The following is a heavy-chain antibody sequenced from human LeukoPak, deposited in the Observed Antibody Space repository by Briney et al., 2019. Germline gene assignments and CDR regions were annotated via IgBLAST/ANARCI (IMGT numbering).Heavy chain of an antibody. D-gene: IGHD3-10*01. Sequence: GGSLRLSCTASGFTFSSCAMNWVRQAPGKGLEWVSVISGSGGSTYYADSVKGRFTISRDNAKNSLYLQMNSLRAEDTAVYYCARTGGSGSYYNSYYYYGMDVWGQGTTVTVSS. CDR2: ISGSGGST. V-gene: IGHV3-23*01. CDR1: GFTFSSCA. CDR3: ARTGGSGSYYNSYYYYGMDV. J-gene: IGHJ6*02.